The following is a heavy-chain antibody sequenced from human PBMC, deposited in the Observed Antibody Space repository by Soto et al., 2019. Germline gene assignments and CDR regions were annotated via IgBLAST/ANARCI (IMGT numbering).Heavy chain of an antibody. J-gene: IGHJ4*02. CDR3: ARDYYDSSGYYYYFDY. D-gene: IGHD3-22*01. V-gene: IGHV1-69*13. CDR1: GGTFSSYA. Sequence: ASVKVSCKASGGTFSSYAISWVRQAPGQGLEWMGGIIPIFGTANYAQKFQGRVTITADESTSTAYMELSSLRSEDTAVYYCARDYYDSSGYYYYFDYWGQGTLVTVSS. CDR2: IIPIFGTA.